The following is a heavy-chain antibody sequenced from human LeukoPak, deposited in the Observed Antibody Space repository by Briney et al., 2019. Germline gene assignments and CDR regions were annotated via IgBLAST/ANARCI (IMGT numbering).Heavy chain of an antibody. CDR3: ARDGGSGSYYTNWCDP. J-gene: IGHJ5*02. CDR1: GYTFTSYG. V-gene: IGHV1-18*01. D-gene: IGHD3-10*01. Sequence: WASVKVSCKASGYTFTSYGISWVRQAPGQGLQWMGWISAYNGNTNYAQKVQGRVTMTTDTSTSTAYMELRSLRSDDTAVYYCARDGGSGSYYTNWCDPWGQGTLVTVSS. CDR2: ISAYNGNT.